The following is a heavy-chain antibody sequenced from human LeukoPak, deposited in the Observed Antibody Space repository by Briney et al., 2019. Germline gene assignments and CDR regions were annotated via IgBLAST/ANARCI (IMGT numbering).Heavy chain of an antibody. D-gene: IGHD1-26*01. CDR3: AHGSKQIWDDI. CDR2: IYWNDDK. CDR1: GFSFSTGEEA. V-gene: IGHV2-5*01. J-gene: IGHJ3*02. Sequence: SGPTLVNPTQTLTLTCTFSGFSFSTGEEAVGWIRQPPGEALEWLALIYWNDDKRYSPSLSSRLTITKGTATNQVVLTMTNMDLVDTATYYCAHGSKQIWDDIWGQGTMVTVSS.